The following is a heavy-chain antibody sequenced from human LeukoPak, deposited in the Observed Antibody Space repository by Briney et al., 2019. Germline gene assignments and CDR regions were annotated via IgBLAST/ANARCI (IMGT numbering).Heavy chain of an antibody. V-gene: IGHV3-30-3*01. CDR1: GFTFSSYA. J-gene: IGHJ6*03. Sequence: GGSLRLSCAASGFTFSSYAMHWVRQAPGKGLEWVAVISYDGSNKYYADSVKGRFTISRDNSKNTLYLQMNSLRAEDTAVYYCANQGRGYYYYYYYMDVWGKGTTVTVSS. CDR3: ANQGRGYYYYYYYMDV. D-gene: IGHD3-10*01. CDR2: ISYDGSNK.